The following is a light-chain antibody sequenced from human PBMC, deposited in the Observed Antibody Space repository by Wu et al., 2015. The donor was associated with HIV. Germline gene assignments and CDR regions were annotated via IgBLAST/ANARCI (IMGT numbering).Light chain of an antibody. Sequence: DIQMTQSPSSVSASIGDRVTITCRASQPINTYLNWYQQKSGKAPKVLIYTSSTLQRGVPSRFIGSGSGRDFALTINSLQTEDFATYYCQQSFSTPYTLGQGTKLQI. CDR2: TSS. CDR1: QPINTY. V-gene: IGKV1-39*01. CDR3: QQSFSTPYT. J-gene: IGKJ2*01.